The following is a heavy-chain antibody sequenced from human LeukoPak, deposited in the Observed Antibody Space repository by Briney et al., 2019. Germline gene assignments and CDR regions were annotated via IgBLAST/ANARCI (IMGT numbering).Heavy chain of an antibody. CDR1: GFTFSSYG. D-gene: IGHD6-19*01. CDR3: AKDPWQWLVNPTQYFDY. CDR2: ISGSGGST. J-gene: IGHJ4*02. Sequence: PGGSLRLSCAASGFTFSSYGMSWVRQAPGKGLEWVSAISGSGGSTYYADSVKGRFTISRDNSKNTLYLQMNSLRAEDTAVYYCAKDPWQWLVNPTQYFDYWGQGTLVTVSS. V-gene: IGHV3-23*01.